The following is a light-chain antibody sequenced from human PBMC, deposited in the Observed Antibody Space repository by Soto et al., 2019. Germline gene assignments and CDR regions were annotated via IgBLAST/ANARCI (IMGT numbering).Light chain of an antibody. Sequence: QSALTQPRSVSGSPGQSVTISCAGTSSDVGAYNCVSWYQQHPGKAPKLIIYDVTRRPSGVPDRFSGSKSGNTASLTISGLQAEDEADYYCCSYAGSYPVVFGGGTKLTVL. CDR1: SSDVGAYNC. J-gene: IGLJ3*02. V-gene: IGLV2-11*01. CDR3: CSYAGSYPVV. CDR2: DVT.